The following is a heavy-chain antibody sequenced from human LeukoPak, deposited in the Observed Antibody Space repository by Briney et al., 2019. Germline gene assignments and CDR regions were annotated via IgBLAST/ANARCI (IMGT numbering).Heavy chain of an antibody. CDR2: VKSKTDAGTT. CDR1: GFTFTNAW. CDR3: TPDDGWL. Sequence: GGSLRLSCAASGFTFTNAWMNWVRQAPGKGLEWVGRVKSKTDAGTTDYAAPVKGGFTMSRDDSENTVYLQMNNLKTEDTGVYYCTPDDGWLWGQGTLVTVSS. J-gene: IGHJ4*02. V-gene: IGHV3-15*01. D-gene: IGHD5-12*01.